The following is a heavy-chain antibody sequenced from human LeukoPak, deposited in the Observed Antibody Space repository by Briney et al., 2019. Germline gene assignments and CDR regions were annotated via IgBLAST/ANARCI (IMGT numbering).Heavy chain of an antibody. CDR3: AREYYSDSSGYLDAFNI. CDR1: GYTFTGYY. V-gene: IGHV7-4-1*02. CDR2: INTNTGNP. D-gene: IGHD3-22*01. Sequence: GASVKVSCKASGYTFTGYYMHWVRQAPGQGLEWMGWINTNTGNPTYAQGFTGRFVFSLDTSVTTAYLQISSLKAEDTAVYYCAREYYSDSSGYLDAFNIWGQGTMVTVSS. J-gene: IGHJ3*02.